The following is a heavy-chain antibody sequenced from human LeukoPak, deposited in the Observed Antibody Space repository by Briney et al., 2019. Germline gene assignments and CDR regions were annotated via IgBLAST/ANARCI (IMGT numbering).Heavy chain of an antibody. V-gene: IGHV1-46*01. CDR1: GYTFTSYY. D-gene: IGHD2-2*01. CDR3: ARDLVKYPLLYWFDP. J-gene: IGHJ5*02. CDR2: INPSGGST. Sequence: GASVKVSCKASGYTFTSYYMHWVRQAPGQGLEWMGIINPSGGSTSYAQKFQGRVTMTRDTSTSTVYMELSSLRSEDTAVYYCARDLVKYPLLYWFDPWGQGTLVTVSS.